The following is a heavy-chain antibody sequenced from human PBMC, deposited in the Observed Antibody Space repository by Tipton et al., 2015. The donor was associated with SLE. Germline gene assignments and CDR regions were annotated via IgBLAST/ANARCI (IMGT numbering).Heavy chain of an antibody. Sequence: TLSLTCTVSGGSISSSSYYWGWIRQPPGKGLEWIGSIYYSGSTYYNPSLKSRVTISVDTSKNQFSLKLSSVTAADTAVYYCARGAKGSSSWYYWGQGTLVTVSS. CDR1: GGSISSSSYY. V-gene: IGHV4-39*07. D-gene: IGHD6-13*01. CDR3: ARGAKGSSSWYY. J-gene: IGHJ4*02. CDR2: IYYSGST.